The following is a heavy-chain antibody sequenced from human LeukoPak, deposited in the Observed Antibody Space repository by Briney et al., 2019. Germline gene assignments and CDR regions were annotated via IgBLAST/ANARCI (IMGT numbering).Heavy chain of an antibody. D-gene: IGHD6-13*01. CDR2: ISGSGGST. CDR3: AKDKGVGYSSSWSDY. J-gene: IGHJ4*02. Sequence: GGSLRLSCAASGFTFSSYGMSWVRQASGKGLEWVSAISGSGGSTYYADSVKGRFTISRDNSKNTPYLQMNSLRAEDTAVYYCAKDKGVGYSSSWSDYWGQGTLVTVSS. V-gene: IGHV3-23*01. CDR1: GFTFSSYG.